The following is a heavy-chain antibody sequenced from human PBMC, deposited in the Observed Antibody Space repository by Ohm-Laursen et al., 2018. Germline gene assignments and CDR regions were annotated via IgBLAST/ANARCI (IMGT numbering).Heavy chain of an antibody. Sequence: RSLRLSCAASGFTFDDYAMHWVRQAPGKGLEWVSGISWNSGSIGYADSVKGRFTISRDNAKNSLYLQMNSLRAEDTALYYCAKGRGYSYGYSVDYWGQGTLVTVSS. CDR2: ISWNSGSI. J-gene: IGHJ4*02. V-gene: IGHV3-9*01. CDR1: GFTFDDYA. D-gene: IGHD5-18*01. CDR3: AKGRGYSYGYSVDY.